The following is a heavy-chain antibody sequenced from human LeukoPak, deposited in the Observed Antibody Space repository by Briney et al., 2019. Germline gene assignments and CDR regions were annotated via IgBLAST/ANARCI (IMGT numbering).Heavy chain of an antibody. Sequence: GGSLRLSCAASGFIFGTDSMNWVRQAPGKGLEWVSYISSQSSTTDYSDSVKGRFTISRDNARNSLYLQMNSLRAEDTAVYYCARVQYYCTTTRACFSYYYMDVWGKGTTVIVSS. D-gene: IGHD2-2*01. CDR3: ARVQYYCTTTRACFSYYYMDV. V-gene: IGHV3-48*01. J-gene: IGHJ6*03. CDR1: GFIFGTDS. CDR2: ISSQSSTT.